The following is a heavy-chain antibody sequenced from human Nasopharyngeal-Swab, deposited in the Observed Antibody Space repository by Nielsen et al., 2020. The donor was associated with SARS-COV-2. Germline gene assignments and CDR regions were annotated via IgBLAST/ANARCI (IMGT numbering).Heavy chain of an antibody. Sequence: GESLKISCAASGFTFSSYAMHWVRQAPGKGLEWVANIKQDGSEKYYVDSVKGRFTISRDNAKDSLYLQMNSLRAEDTAVYYCATENYDIFTVGYWGQGT. CDR2: IKQDGSEK. D-gene: IGHD3-9*01. CDR1: GFTFSSYA. V-gene: IGHV3-7*01. J-gene: IGHJ4*02. CDR3: ATENYDIFTVGY.